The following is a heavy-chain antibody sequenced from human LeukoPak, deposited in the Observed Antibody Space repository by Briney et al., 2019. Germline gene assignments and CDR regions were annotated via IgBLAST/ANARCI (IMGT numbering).Heavy chain of an antibody. Sequence: SETLSLTCTVSGGSSSSTNYYWAWIRQPPGEGLEWIGSLHYSGNIFYNPSLKSRVTMSVDTSRDQFSLKLDSVTAADTAVYYCARGIPPFGNTYAYWGQGSLVTVSS. V-gene: IGHV4-39*01. J-gene: IGHJ4*02. CDR3: ARGIPPFGNTYAY. CDR2: LHYSGNI. D-gene: IGHD6-13*01. CDR1: GGSSSSTNYY.